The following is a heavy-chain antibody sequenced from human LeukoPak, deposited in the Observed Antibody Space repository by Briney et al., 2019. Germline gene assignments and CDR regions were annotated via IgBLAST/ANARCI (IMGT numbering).Heavy chain of an antibody. CDR3: ARDDYGDYGVSN. CDR2: IYYSGST. Sequence: SETLSLTCSVSGGSISSYYWSWIRQPPGKGLEWIGYIYYSGSTNYNPSLRSRVTISVDTSKNHFSLKLSSVTAADTAVYYCARDDYGDYGVSNWGQGTLVTVSS. CDR1: GGSISSYY. J-gene: IGHJ4*02. V-gene: IGHV4-59*01. D-gene: IGHD4-17*01.